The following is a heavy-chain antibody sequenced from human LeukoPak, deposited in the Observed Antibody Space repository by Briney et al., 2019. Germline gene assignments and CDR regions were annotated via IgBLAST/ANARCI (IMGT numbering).Heavy chain of an antibody. Sequence: GGSLRLSCAASGFTFSSYSMNWVRQAPGKGLEWVSYISSSSSTIYYADSVKGRFTISRDNAKNSLYLQMNSLRAEDTAVYYCARDRDYYDSSGHFDYWGQGTLVIVSS. D-gene: IGHD3-22*01. CDR1: GFTFSSYS. V-gene: IGHV3-48*04. J-gene: IGHJ4*02. CDR3: ARDRDYYDSSGHFDY. CDR2: ISSSSSTI.